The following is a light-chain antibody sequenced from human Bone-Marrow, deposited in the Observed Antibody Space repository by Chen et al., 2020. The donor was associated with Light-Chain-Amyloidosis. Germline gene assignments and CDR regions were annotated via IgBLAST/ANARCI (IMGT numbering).Light chain of an antibody. CDR3: QQYDNWPPYT. CDR2: GAS. CDR1: QSVSSN. J-gene: IGKJ2*01. Sequence: EIVMKQSPATLYVSPGERATRSCRASQSVSSNLAWYQQKPGQAPRLLIYGASTRATGIPARISGSGSGTEFTLTISSLQSEDSAVYYCQQYDNWPPYTFGQGTKLEIK. V-gene: IGKV3-15*01.